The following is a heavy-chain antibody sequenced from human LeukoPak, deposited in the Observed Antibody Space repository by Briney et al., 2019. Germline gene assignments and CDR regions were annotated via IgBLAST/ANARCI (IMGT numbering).Heavy chain of an antibody. CDR3: AGLGTYCGGDCTNWYFDL. CDR2: IYPGDSDT. CDR1: GYSFSSYW. D-gene: IGHD2-21*02. V-gene: IGHV5-51*01. J-gene: IGHJ2*01. Sequence: GESLKISCKGSGYSFSSYWIGWVRQMPGKGLEWMGIIYPGDSDTRYNPSFQGQVTISADKSISTASLQWNSLKASDTAMYYCAGLGTYCGGDCTNWYFDLWGRGTLVTVSS.